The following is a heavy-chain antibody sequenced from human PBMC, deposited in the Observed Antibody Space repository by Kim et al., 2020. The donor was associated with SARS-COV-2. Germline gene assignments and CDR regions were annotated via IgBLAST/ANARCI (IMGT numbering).Heavy chain of an antibody. CDR3: ARAGEGTQLHGAYFDY. D-gene: IGHD5-18*01. CDR1: GYTFTSYY. V-gene: IGHV1-46*01. J-gene: IGHJ4*02. CDR2: INPSGGST. Sequence: ASVKVSCKASGYTFTSYYMHWVRQAPGQGLEWMGIINPSGGSTSYAQKFQGRVTMTRDTSTSTVYMELSSLRSEDTAVYYCARAGEGTQLHGAYFDYWGQGTLVTVSS.